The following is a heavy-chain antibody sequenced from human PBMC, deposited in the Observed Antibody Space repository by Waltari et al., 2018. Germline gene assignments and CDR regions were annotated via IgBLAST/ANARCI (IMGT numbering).Heavy chain of an antibody. D-gene: IGHD1-1*01. Sequence: QVQLVQSGAEVKKPGASVKVSCKVSGYTLTELSMHWVRQALGQGLEWMGWINTNTGNPTYAQGFTGRFVFSLDTSVSTEYLQISSLKAEDTAVYYCARSDDPGPLYYYGMDVWGQGTTVTVSS. V-gene: IGHV7-4-1*02. CDR3: ARSDDPGPLYYYGMDV. J-gene: IGHJ6*02. CDR2: INTNTGNP. CDR1: GYTLTELS.